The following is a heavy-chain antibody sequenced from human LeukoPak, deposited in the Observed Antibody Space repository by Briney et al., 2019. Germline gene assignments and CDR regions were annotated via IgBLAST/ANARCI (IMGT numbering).Heavy chain of an antibody. CDR2: IYYSGSA. D-gene: IGHD2-2*02. J-gene: IGHJ3*02. Sequence: SETLSLTCTVSGGSISGYYWTWIRQPPGKGLEWIGYIYYSGSAYYNPSLKSRVAMSVDTSKNQFSLKLSSVSTADTAVYYCAISYCSSTSCYSFHDAFDIWGQGTMVTVSS. CDR3: AISYCSSTSCYSFHDAFDI. V-gene: IGHV4-59*01. CDR1: GGSISGYY.